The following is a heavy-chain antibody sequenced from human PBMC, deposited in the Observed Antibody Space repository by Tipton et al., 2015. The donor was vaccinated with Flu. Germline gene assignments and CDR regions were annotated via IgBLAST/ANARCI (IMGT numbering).Heavy chain of an antibody. CDR3: ARDPGAYYDFMTGHRSGHIFDI. CDR1: GESVSSGGYH. V-gene: IGHV4-31*03. D-gene: IGHD3-9*01. CDR2: IYFSDT. Sequence: TLSLTCRVSGESVSSGGYHWTWIRQFPGKGLEWIGSIYFSDTFYNPSLENRLAISVDTSKNEFSLKLTSMTVADAAVYYCARDPGAYYDFMTGHRSGHIFDIWGHGTTVTVSS. J-gene: IGHJ3*02.